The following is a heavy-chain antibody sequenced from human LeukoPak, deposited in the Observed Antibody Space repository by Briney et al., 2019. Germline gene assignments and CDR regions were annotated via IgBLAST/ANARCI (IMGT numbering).Heavy chain of an antibody. CDR1: GFMFGDYA. Sequence: GGSLRLSCTASGFMFGDYAMNWFRQASGKGLEWVSFIRSKVYGGTTEYAASVKGRFIISRDDSKSIAYLQMNSLKTEDTAVYYCTRSPVRLNWFDPWGQGTLVIVSS. CDR3: TRSPVRLNWFDP. V-gene: IGHV3-49*03. CDR2: IRSKVYGGTT. J-gene: IGHJ5*02.